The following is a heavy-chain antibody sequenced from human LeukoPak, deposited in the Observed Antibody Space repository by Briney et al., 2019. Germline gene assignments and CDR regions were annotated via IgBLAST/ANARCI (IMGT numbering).Heavy chain of an antibody. Sequence: ASVKVSCKVSGYTLTELSTHWVRQAPGKGLEWMGGFDPEDGETIYAQKFQGRVTMTEGRSTDTAYMELSSLRYEDTAVYYCATDLTYHSMVRGVIGSYWGQGTLVTVSS. CDR2: FDPEDGET. V-gene: IGHV1-24*01. J-gene: IGHJ4*02. D-gene: IGHD3-10*01. CDR3: ATDLTYHSMVRGVIGSY. CDR1: GYTLTELS.